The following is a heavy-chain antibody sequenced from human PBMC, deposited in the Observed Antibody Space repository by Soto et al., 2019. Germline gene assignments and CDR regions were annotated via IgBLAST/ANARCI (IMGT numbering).Heavy chain of an antibody. Sequence: PGGSLRLSCAASGFTFSSYGMHWARQAPGKGLEWVAVISYDGSNKYYADSVKGRFTISRDNSKNTLYLQMNSLRAEDTAVYYCAKEGAFDIWGQGTMVTVSS. CDR1: GFTFSSYG. V-gene: IGHV3-30*18. CDR3: AKEGAFDI. J-gene: IGHJ3*02. CDR2: ISYDGSNK.